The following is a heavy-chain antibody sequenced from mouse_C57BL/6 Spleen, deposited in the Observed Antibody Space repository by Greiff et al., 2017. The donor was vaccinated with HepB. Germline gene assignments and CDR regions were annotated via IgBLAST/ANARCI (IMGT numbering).Heavy chain of an antibody. CDR1: GYTFTSYW. CDR2: IYPGSGST. D-gene: IGHD2-1*01. CDR3: ARGGDYGNYEDFDV. J-gene: IGHJ1*03. Sequence: QVQLQQPGAELVKPGASVKMSCKASGYTFTSYWLTWVKQRPGQGLEWIGDIYPGSGSTNYNKKFKSKATLTVDTSSSTAYMQLSSLTSEDSAVYYCARGGDYGNYEDFDVWGTGTTVTVSS. V-gene: IGHV1-55*01.